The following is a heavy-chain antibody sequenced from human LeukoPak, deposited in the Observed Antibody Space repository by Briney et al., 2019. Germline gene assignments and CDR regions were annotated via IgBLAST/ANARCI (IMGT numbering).Heavy chain of an antibody. CDR3: AREEYSGYEGYYYGMDV. J-gene: IGHJ6*02. V-gene: IGHV1-2*02. CDR2: INPNSGGT. D-gene: IGHD5-12*01. Sequence: ASVKVSFKASGYTFTGYYMHWVRQAPGQGLEWMGWINPNSGGTNYAQKFQGRVTMTRDTSTSTVYMELSSLRSEDTAVYYCAREEYSGYEGYYYGMDVWGQGTTVTVSS. CDR1: GYTFTGYY.